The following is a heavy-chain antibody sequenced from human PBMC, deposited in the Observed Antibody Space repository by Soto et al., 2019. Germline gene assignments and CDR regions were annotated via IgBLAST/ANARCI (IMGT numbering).Heavy chain of an antibody. J-gene: IGHJ5*02. CDR3: ARAFPGIAAAGTEDNWFDP. V-gene: IGHV1-69*02. D-gene: IGHD6-13*01. CDR1: GGTFSSYT. Sequence: SVKVSCKASGGTFSSYTISWVRQAPGQGLEWMGRIIPILGIANYAQKFQGRVTITADKSTSTAYMELSSLRSEDTAVYYCARAFPGIAAAGTEDNWFDPWGQGTLVTVSS. CDR2: IIPILGIA.